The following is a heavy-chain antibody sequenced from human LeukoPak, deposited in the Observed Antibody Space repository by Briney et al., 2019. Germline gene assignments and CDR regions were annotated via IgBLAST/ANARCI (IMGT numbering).Heavy chain of an antibody. J-gene: IGHJ4*02. CDR3: VRDTPDSSFDY. CDR1: EFTFSNYW. V-gene: IGHV3-7*01. D-gene: IGHD2-15*01. CDR2: IKQDGSEK. Sequence: GGSLRLSCAASEFTFSNYWMSWVRQAPGKGLEWVANIKQDGSEKYYVDSVKGRFTISRDNAKNSLYLQMNSLRAEDTAVYYCVRDTPDSSFDYWGQGTLVSVSS.